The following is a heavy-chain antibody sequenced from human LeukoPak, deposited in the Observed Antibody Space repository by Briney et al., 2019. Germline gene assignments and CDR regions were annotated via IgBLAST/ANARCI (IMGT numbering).Heavy chain of an antibody. D-gene: IGHD2-15*01. CDR2: IKQDGSEK. CDR3: ARGPVGGSAHLDAFDI. CDR1: GFTISTNY. J-gene: IGHJ3*02. V-gene: IGHV3-7*04. Sequence: GGSLRLSCAASGFTISTNYLSWVRQAPGKGLEWVANIKQDGSEKYYVDSVKGRFTISRDNAKNSLYLQMNSLRAEDTAVYYCARGPVGGSAHLDAFDIWGQGTMVTVSS.